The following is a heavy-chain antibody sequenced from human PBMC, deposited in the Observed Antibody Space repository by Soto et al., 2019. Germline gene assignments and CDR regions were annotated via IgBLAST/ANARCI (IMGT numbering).Heavy chain of an antibody. CDR2: ISFDGRNK. CDR1: GFTFSTYG. D-gene: IGHD3-10*01. V-gene: IGHV3-30*18. Sequence: GGSLRLSCAASGFTFSTYGMDWVRQAPGKGLEWVAVISFDGRNKYYADSVKGRFIISRDNSKNTLYLQMNSLRAEDTAVYYCAKDSSTFGSYYYYHMDVWGKGTTVTVSS. CDR3: AKDSSTFGSYYYYHMDV. J-gene: IGHJ6*03.